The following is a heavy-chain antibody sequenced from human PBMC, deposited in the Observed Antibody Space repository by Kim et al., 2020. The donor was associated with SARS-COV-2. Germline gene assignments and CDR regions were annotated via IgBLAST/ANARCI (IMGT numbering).Heavy chain of an antibody. V-gene: IGHV1-69*01. Sequence: YAQKFQGRVTITADESTSTAYMELSSLRSEDTAVYYCARYYYDSSGPFDYWGQGTLVTVSS. CDR3: ARYYYDSSGPFDY. J-gene: IGHJ4*02. D-gene: IGHD3-22*01.